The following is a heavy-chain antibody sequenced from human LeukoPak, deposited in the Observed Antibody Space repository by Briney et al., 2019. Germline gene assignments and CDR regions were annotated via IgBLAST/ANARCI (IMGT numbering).Heavy chain of an antibody. J-gene: IGHJ4*02. CDR3: ARGKGYSYGIDY. D-gene: IGHD5-18*01. V-gene: IGHV4-31*03. CDR1: GGSISSGGYY. CDR2: IYYSGST. Sequence: SETLSLTCTVSGGSISSGGYYWSWIRQHPGKGLEWIGYIYYSGSTYYNPSLKSRVTILEDTSKSQFSLKLSSVTAADTAVYYCARGKGYSYGIDYWGQGTLVTVSS.